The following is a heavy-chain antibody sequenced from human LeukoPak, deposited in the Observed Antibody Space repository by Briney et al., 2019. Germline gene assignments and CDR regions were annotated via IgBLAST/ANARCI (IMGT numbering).Heavy chain of an antibody. Sequence: GGSLRLSCAASGFTVSIHYMSWVRQAPGKGLEWVSVIYPGDSTYYADSVKGRFTISRDHSKKKLYLQMNSLRPEDTAVYYCAGSLAYCGGDCRLGDYWGQGTLVTVSS. CDR3: AGSLAYCGGDCRLGDY. V-gene: IGHV3-66*01. CDR1: GFTVSIHY. CDR2: IYPGDST. D-gene: IGHD2-21*02. J-gene: IGHJ4*02.